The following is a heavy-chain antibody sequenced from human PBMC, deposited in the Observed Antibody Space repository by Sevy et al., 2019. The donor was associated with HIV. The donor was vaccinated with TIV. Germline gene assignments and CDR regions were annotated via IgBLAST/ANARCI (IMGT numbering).Heavy chain of an antibody. J-gene: IGHJ5*02. CDR1: RFTFSNYW. V-gene: IGHV3-7*01. CDR3: ARDKGQGWFDP. CDR2: IKQDGSEK. Sequence: GGSLRLSCAASRFTFSNYWMSWVRQAPGKGLEWVANIKQDGSEKYYVDSVKGRFTISRDNGKNSLSLQMNSLRAGDTAMYYCARDKGQGWFDPWGQGTLVTVSS.